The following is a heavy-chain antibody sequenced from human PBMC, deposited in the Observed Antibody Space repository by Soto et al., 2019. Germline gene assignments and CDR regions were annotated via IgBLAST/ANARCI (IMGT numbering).Heavy chain of an antibody. CDR1: GYTFTSYD. CDR3: ARDRLVVRAAIGY. D-gene: IGHD2-2*01. V-gene: IGHV1-18*01. CDR2: ISAYNGNT. J-gene: IGHJ4*02. Sequence: ASVKVSCKASGYTFTSYDINWVRQATGQGLEWMGWISAYNGNTNYAQKLQGRVTMTTDTSTSTAYMELRSLRSDDTAVYYCARDRLVVRAAIGYWGQGTLVTVSS.